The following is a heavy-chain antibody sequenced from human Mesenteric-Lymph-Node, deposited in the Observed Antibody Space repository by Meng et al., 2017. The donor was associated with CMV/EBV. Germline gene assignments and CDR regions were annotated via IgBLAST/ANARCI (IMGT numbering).Heavy chain of an antibody. V-gene: IGHV3-9*01. J-gene: IGHJ4*02. CDR1: GFTFDDYA. CDR3: AKVRDWNGYYPFDS. D-gene: IGHD3-3*01. Sequence: GGSLRLSCAASGFTFDDYAMHWVRQAPGKGLEGVSGISWNSGRIGYADSVKGRFTISRDNAKNSLYLQMTSLRAEDTAVYYCAKVRDWNGYYPFDSWGQGALVTVSS. CDR2: ISWNSGRI.